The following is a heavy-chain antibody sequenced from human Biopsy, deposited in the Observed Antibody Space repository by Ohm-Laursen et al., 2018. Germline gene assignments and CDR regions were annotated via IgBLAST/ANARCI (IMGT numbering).Heavy chain of an antibody. CDR2: LFTSGTT. CDR3: VRGGSGSFPFDY. V-gene: IGHV4-4*07. J-gene: IGHJ4*02. Sequence: SETLSLTCIVSGGSINSYYWSWMRQPAGKGLEWIGRLFTSGTTNYSPSLNNRVTMSVDTPKNQFSLRLTPVTAADTAVYYCVRGGSGSFPFDYWGPGTLVTVSS. D-gene: IGHD3-10*01. CDR1: GGSINSYY.